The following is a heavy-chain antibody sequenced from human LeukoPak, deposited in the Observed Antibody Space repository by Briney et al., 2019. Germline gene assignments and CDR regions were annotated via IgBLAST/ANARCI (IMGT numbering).Heavy chain of an antibody. CDR3: AGHGPYRFFDL. CDR1: GDSISSTNYY. J-gene: IGHJ2*01. CDR2: IYYSGST. V-gene: IGHV4-39*01. Sequence: PSETLSLTCTVSGDSISSTNYYWGWIRQPPGEGLEWIGGIYYSGSTYYNPSLKSRVTISVDTSKNQFSLKLSSVTAADTAVYYCAGHGPYRFFDLWGRGTLVTVSS. D-gene: IGHD3/OR15-3a*01.